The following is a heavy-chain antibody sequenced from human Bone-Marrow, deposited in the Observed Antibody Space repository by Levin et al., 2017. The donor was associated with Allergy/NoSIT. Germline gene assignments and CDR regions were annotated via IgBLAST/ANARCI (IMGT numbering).Heavy chain of an antibody. Sequence: SLKISCAASGFTFDDYAMHWVRQAPGKGLEWVSGISWNSGSIGYADSVKGRFTISRDNAKNSLYLQMNSLRAEDTALYYCAKGDYVWGSYRNAVRGMDVWGQGTTVTVSS. CDR2: ISWNSGSI. CDR3: AKGDYVWGSYRNAVRGMDV. J-gene: IGHJ6*02. V-gene: IGHV3-9*01. CDR1: GFTFDDYA. D-gene: IGHD3-16*02.